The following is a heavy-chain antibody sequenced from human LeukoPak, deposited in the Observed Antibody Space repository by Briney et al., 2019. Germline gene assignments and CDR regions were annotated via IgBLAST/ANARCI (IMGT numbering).Heavy chain of an antibody. CDR3: AKPYDSSGYYLNFDAFDI. CDR1: GFTFSSYS. V-gene: IGHV3-21*01. Sequence: PGESLRLSCAASGFTFSSYSMNWVRQAPGKGLEWVSSISSSSSYIYYADSVKGRFTISRDNAKNSLYLQMNSLRAEDTAVYYCAKPYDSSGYYLNFDAFDIWGPGTMVTVSS. J-gene: IGHJ3*02. CDR2: ISSSSSYI. D-gene: IGHD3-22*01.